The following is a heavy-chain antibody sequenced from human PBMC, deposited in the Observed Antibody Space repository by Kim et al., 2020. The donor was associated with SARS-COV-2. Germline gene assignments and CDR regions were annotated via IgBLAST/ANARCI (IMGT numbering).Heavy chain of an antibody. CDR2: T. V-gene: IGHV1-3*01. CDR3: ARDMDPTVYDY. J-gene: IGHJ4*02. D-gene: IGHD4-4*01. Sequence: THYSQKFQGRGTITRDTSANTAYMELRRLTTKDTAIYYCARDMDPTVYDYWGQGTLVTVSS.